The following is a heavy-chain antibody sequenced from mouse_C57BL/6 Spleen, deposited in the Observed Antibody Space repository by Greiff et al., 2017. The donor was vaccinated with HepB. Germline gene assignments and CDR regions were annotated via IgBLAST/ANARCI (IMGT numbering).Heavy chain of an antibody. J-gene: IGHJ4*01. Sequence: EVQLVESGGGLVKPGGSLKLSCAASGFTFSSYAMSWVRQTPEKRLEWVATISDGGSYTYYPDNVKGRFTISRDNAKNNLYLQMSHLKSEDTAMYYCARGGDYYGSSYAMDYWGQGTSVTVSS. CDR2: ISDGGSYT. D-gene: IGHD1-1*01. V-gene: IGHV5-4*01. CDR1: GFTFSSYA. CDR3: ARGGDYYGSSYAMDY.